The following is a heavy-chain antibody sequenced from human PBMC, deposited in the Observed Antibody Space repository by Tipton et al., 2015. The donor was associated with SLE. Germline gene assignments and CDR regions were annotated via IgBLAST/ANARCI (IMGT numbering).Heavy chain of an antibody. Sequence: TLSLTCFVSGDSITSDIYYWGWIRQPPGKGLEWIGSVYDSGTTHYNPSLKSRVTMSVGTSKTQFSLKLGSLTAADTAVYYCARVVTVGAAHYYDIDVWGQGTRVTVSS. CDR3: ARVVTVGAAHYYDIDV. D-gene: IGHD2-21*02. CDR1: GDSITSDIYY. CDR2: VYDSGTT. V-gene: IGHV4-39*07. J-gene: IGHJ6*02.